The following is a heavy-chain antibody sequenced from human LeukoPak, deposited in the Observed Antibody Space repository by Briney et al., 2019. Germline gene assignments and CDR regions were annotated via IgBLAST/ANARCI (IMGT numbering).Heavy chain of an antibody. CDR1: GFTFSSYA. D-gene: IGHD6-13*01. J-gene: IGHJ6*02. V-gene: IGHV3-30-3*01. Sequence: GRSLRLSCAASGFTFSSYAMHWVRQAPGKGLEWVAVISYDGSNKYYADSVKGRFTISRDNSKNTLYLQMNSLRAEDTAVYYCARDAGILGYYYGMDVWGQGTTVTVSS. CDR3: ARDAGILGYYYGMDV. CDR2: ISYDGSNK.